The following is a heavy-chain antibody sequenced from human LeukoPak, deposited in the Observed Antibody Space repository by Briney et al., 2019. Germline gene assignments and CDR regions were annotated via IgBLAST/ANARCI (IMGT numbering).Heavy chain of an antibody. CDR2: IIPIFGTA. Sequence: SVKVSCKASGGTFSSYAISWVRQAPGQGLEWRGGIIPIFGTANYAQKFQGRVTITTDESTSTAYMELSSLRSADTAVYYCARDQGYSYGYGNFDYWGQGTLVTVSS. CDR3: ARDQGYSYGYGNFDY. CDR1: GGTFSSYA. D-gene: IGHD5-18*01. J-gene: IGHJ4*02. V-gene: IGHV1-69*05.